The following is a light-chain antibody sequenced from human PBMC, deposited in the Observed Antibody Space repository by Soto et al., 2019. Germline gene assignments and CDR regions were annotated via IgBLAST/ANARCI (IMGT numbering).Light chain of an antibody. V-gene: IGKV3-11*01. CDR2: DAS. CDR1: QSLRSS. J-gene: IGKJ3*01. CDR3: QQRNNWPSTT. Sequence: ETMITQSRYSLSFSRWGRASLSCRASQSLRSSLAWYQQKPGQAPRLLIYDASNRATGIPARFSGSGSGTDFTLTISSLEPEDFAVYYCQQRNNWPSTTFGPGTKVDIK.